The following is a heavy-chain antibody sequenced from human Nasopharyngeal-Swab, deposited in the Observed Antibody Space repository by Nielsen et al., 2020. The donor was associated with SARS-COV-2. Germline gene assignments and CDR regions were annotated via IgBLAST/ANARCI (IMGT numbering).Heavy chain of an antibody. CDR2: IYHSGST. Sequence: AGVGGCISSADYSWNWIRQSPGRGLEWIGNIYHSGSTSYNPSLKSRVTISVDRSKSHFSLKMTSVTAADTAVYFCARGKDFGEYYFDYWGQGTLVTVSS. V-gene: IGHV4-30-2*06. CDR3: ARGKDFGEYYFDY. J-gene: IGHJ4*02. D-gene: IGHD3-10*01. CDR1: GGCISSADYS.